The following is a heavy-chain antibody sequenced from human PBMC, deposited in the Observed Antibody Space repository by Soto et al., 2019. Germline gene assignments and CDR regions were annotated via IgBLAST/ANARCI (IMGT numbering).Heavy chain of an antibody. CDR2: INAANGNT. CDR3: ARGGYYDSSGYLSPYYYYGMDV. Sequence: ASVKVSCTASGYTFTSYAIHWVRQAPGQRLEWMGWINAANGNTKYSQKFQGRVTITRDTSASTAYMELSSLRSEDAAVYYCARGGYYDSSGYLSPYYYYGMDVWGQGTTVTVSS. V-gene: IGHV1-3*01. D-gene: IGHD3-22*01. CDR1: GYTFTSYA. J-gene: IGHJ6*02.